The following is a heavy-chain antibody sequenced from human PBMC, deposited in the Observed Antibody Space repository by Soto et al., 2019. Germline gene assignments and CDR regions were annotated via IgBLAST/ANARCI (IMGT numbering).Heavy chain of an antibody. V-gene: IGHV3-74*01. J-gene: IGHJ4*01. CDR1: GFTFSSYW. Sequence: GGSLRLSCAASGFTFSSYWMHWVRQAPGKGLVWVSRINSDGSSTSYADSVKGRFTISRDNAKNTLYLQMNSLRAEDTAVYYCARGSLRYFDPQYFDSWGHGTLVTVSS. CDR2: INSDGSST. CDR3: ARGSLRYFDPQYFDS. D-gene: IGHD3-9*01.